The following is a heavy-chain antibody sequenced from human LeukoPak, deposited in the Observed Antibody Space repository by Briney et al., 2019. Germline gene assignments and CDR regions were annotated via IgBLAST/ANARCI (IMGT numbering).Heavy chain of an antibody. D-gene: IGHD3-9*01. CDR1: GYTFTGYY. J-gene: IGHJ5*02. V-gene: IGHV1-18*04. CDR3: AKDWHILTGRNCFDP. Sequence: GASVKVSCKASGYTFTGYYMHWVRRAPGQGLEWVGWVTSYNGDTNYAQRFQGRVTMSTDTSTSTAYMELRSLRFDDTAIYYCAKDWHILTGRNCFDPWGQGTLVTVSS. CDR2: VTSYNGDT.